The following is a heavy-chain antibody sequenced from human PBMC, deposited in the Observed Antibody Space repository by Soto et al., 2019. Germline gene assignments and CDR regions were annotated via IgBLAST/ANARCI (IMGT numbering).Heavy chain of an antibody. CDR3: ARGGAARPDY. D-gene: IGHD2-15*01. Sequence: EVQLVTSGGGLVQPGGSLRLSCVASGFTFSSYGMNWVRQAPGKGLEWVSYISSGPVTTNYADSVKGRFTISRDNAKSSLYLQLNSLRDDDTAVYYCARGGAARPDYWGQGTLVIVSS. CDR2: ISSGPVTT. CDR1: GFTFSSYG. V-gene: IGHV3-48*02. J-gene: IGHJ4*02.